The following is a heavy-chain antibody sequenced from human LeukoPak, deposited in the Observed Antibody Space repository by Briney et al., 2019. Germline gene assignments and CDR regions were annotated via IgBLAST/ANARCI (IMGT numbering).Heavy chain of an antibody. CDR3: ARSPAGANYYLDV. V-gene: IGHV3-23*01. D-gene: IGHD1-14*01. CDR1: GFTFSSYG. CDR2: ISGSGGST. Sequence: PGGSLRLSCAASGFTFSSYGMSWVRQAPGKGLEWVSSISGSGGSTYYADSVKGRFTISRDNAKNSLSLQMNSLRAEDTAVYYCARSPAGANYYLDVWGKGTTVTISS. J-gene: IGHJ6*03.